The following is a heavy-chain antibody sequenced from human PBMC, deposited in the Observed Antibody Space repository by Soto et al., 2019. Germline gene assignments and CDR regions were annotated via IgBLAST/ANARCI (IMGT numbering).Heavy chain of an antibody. D-gene: IGHD5-12*01. CDR2: ISYDGSNK. CDR3: ARDQADIVATDYFDY. V-gene: IGHV3-30-3*01. J-gene: IGHJ4*02. Sequence: GGSLRLSCAASGFTFSSYAMHWVRQAPGKGLEWVAVISYDGSNKYYADSVKGRFTISRDNSKNTLYLQMNSLRAEDTAVYYCARDQADIVATDYFDYWGQGTLVTVSS. CDR1: GFTFSSYA.